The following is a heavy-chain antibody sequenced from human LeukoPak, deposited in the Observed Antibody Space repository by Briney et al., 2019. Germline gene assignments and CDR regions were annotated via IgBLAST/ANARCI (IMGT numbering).Heavy chain of an antibody. D-gene: IGHD3-9*01. CDR3: ARGGNDILTGYYNFPDY. Sequence: GRSLRLSCAASGFTFSSYAMHWVRQAPGKGLEWVAVISYDGSNKYYADSVKGRFTISRDNSKNTLYLQMNSLRAEDTAVYYCARGGNDILTGYYNFPDYWGQGTLVTVSS. CDR1: GFTFSSYA. J-gene: IGHJ4*02. V-gene: IGHV3-30*04. CDR2: ISYDGSNK.